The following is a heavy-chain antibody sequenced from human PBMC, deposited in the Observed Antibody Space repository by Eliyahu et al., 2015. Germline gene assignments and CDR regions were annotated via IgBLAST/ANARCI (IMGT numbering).Heavy chain of an antibody. CDR3: ARIEANYYDILTGYPYYFDY. CDR1: GFSLSNASMX. J-gene: IGHJ4*02. V-gene: IGHV2-26*01. D-gene: IGHD3-9*01. CDR2: IFSNDEK. Sequence: QVTLKESGPVLVKPTETLTLTCTVSGFSLSNASMXXSWXXQPPGKALEWLAHIFSNDEKSYSTSLKSRLTISKDTSKSQVVLTMTNMDPVDTATYYCARIEANYYDILTGYPYYFDYWGQGTLVTVSS.